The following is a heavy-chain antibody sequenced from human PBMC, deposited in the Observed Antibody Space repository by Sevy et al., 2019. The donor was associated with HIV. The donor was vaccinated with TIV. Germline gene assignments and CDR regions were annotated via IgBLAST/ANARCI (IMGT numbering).Heavy chain of an antibody. V-gene: IGHV3-7*03. CDR2: IKPDGSQK. J-gene: IGHJ4*02. CDR1: GFTFSNYW. Sequence: GGSLRLSCAASGFTFSNYWMTWVRQAPGKGLEWVANIKPDGSQKYYVDSLKGRFTISRDNAKNSLYLQMGSLTDEDTAVYYRARDRRVEYGGSDYWGQRALVTVSS. CDR3: ARDRRVEYGGSDY. D-gene: IGHD3-10*01.